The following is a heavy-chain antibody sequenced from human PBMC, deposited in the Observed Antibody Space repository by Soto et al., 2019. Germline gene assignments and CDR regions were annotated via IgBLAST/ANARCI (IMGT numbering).Heavy chain of an antibody. Sequence: GGSLRLSCAASGFTFDDYAMHWVRQAPRKGLEWVSGISWNSGSIGYADSVKGRFTISRDNAKNSLYLQMNSLRAEDTALYYCAKDIGLLWFGELSNAFDYWGQGTLVTVSS. CDR1: GFTFDDYA. V-gene: IGHV3-9*01. D-gene: IGHD3-10*01. CDR3: AKDIGLLWFGELSNAFDY. J-gene: IGHJ4*02. CDR2: ISWNSGSI.